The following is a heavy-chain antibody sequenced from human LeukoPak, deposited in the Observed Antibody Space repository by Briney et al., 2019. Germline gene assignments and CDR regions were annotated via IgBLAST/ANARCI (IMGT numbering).Heavy chain of an antibody. CDR3: ASRSYIVTPSYFDY. CDR1: GGSISSSSYY. CDR2: IYYSGST. J-gene: IGHJ4*02. Sequence: PSETLSLTCTVSGGSISSSSYYWGWIRQPPGKGLEWIGSIYYSGSTYYNPSLKSRVTISVDTSKNQFSLKLSSVTAADTAVYYCASRSYIVTPSYFDYWGQGTLVTVSS. V-gene: IGHV4-39*07. D-gene: IGHD2/OR15-2a*01.